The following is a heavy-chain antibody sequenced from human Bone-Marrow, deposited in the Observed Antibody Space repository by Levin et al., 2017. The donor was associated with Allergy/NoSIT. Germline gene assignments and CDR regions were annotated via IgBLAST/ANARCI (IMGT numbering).Heavy chain of an antibody. CDR1: GASITTNDYY. Sequence: SETLSLTCSVSGASITTNDYYWSWFRQPPGKGLEWIGIVYYSGSTYSNASLKNRVTMSKETSQNQFSLKLRSVTAADTGVYYCARGRSLGPGAGMDVWGQGTTVTV. V-gene: IGHV4-39*07. J-gene: IGHJ6*02. CDR3: ARGRSLGPGAGMDV. D-gene: IGHD1-26*01. CDR2: VYYSGST.